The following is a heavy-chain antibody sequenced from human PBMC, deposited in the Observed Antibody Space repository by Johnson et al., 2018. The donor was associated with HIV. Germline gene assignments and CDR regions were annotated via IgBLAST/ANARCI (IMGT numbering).Heavy chain of an antibody. V-gene: IGHV3-30*03. CDR2: LSSDGSNK. D-gene: IGHD6-13*01. Sequence: QVQLVESGGGVVQPGGSLRLSCVASGFTFSRYGMQWVRQAPGKGLECVAVLSSDGSNKYYADSVKGRFTISRDNSKNTLDLQMNSLRAEDTAVYNCARLEHYPSSWYLTYAFDIWGQGTMVTVSS. J-gene: IGHJ3*02. CDR1: GFTFSRYG. CDR3: ARLEHYPSSWYLTYAFDI.